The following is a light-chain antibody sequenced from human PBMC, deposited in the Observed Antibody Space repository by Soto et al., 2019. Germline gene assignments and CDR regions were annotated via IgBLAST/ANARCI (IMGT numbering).Light chain of an antibody. Sequence: VLTQSPVTRSFSAGERATLSCRASQTLSSRHLAWYQQKPGQAPRLLMSGASSRASGVPVRFSGSGSGTDFTLTISSLEPEDFAVYYCQQRNIWPPVTFGQGTRLEIK. CDR3: QQRNIWPPVT. CDR2: GAS. V-gene: IGKV3D-20*02. J-gene: IGKJ5*01. CDR1: QTLSSRH.